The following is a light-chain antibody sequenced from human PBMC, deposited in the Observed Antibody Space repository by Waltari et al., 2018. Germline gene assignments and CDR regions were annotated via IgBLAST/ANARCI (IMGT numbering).Light chain of an antibody. CDR2: DVT. Sequence: QSVLTQPPSASGTPGQRVTISCSGSSSTIGSNTVTWYEQHPGKVPKLILYDVTKRPSGVPDRFSGSKSGNTASLTISGLQAEDEADYYCSSYAGSYTLRLFGTGTKVTVL. CDR1: SSTIGSNT. V-gene: IGLV1-44*01. CDR3: SSYAGSYTLRL. J-gene: IGLJ1*01.